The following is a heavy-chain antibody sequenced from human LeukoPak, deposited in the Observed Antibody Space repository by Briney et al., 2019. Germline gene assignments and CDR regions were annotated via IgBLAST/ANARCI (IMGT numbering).Heavy chain of an antibody. V-gene: IGHV3-20*04. D-gene: IGHD2-15*01. CDR3: ARDCGGGSCYGPYDAFDI. J-gene: IGHJ3*02. CDR2: INWNGGST. Sequence: GGSLRLSCAASGFTFDDYGMSWVPQAPGKGLEWVSGINWNGGSTGYADSVKGRFTISRDNAKDSLYLQMNSLRAEDTAVYYCARDCGGGSCYGPYDAFDIWGQGTMVTVSS. CDR1: GFTFDDYG.